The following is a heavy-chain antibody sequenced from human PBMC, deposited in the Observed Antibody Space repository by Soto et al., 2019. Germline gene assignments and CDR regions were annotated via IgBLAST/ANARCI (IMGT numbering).Heavy chain of an antibody. CDR1: GYTFTSYG. D-gene: IGHD3-10*01. J-gene: IGHJ3*02. CDR2: ISAYNGNT. Sequence: ASVKVSCKASGYTFTSYGISRVRQAPGQVLEWMGWISAYNGNTNYAQKLQGRVTMTTDTSTSTAYMELRSLRSDDTAVYYCARDLRLRWFGEHDAFDIWGQGTMVTVSS. V-gene: IGHV1-18*01. CDR3: ARDLRLRWFGEHDAFDI.